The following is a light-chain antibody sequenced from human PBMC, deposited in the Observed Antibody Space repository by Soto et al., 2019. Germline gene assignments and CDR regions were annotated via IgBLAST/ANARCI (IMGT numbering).Light chain of an antibody. CDR2: DVS. CDR1: SSDVGGYNY. V-gene: IGLV2-14*01. CDR3: SSYTSSSTLEV. J-gene: IGLJ1*01. Sequence: QYVLTQPASVSGSPGQSITISCTGTSSDVGGYNYVSWYQQHPGKAPKLMIYDVSNRPSGVSNRFSGSKSGNTASLTISGLQAEDEADDYCSSYTSSSTLEVFGNGTKVTVL.